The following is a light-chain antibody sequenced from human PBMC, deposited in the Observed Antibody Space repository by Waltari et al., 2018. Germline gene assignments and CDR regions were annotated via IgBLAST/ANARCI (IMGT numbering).Light chain of an antibody. CDR2: WAS. CDR1: QSLLYNSNDKNY. CDR3: QQYYSRRT. J-gene: IGKJ1*01. V-gene: IGKV4-1*01. Sequence: DIVMTQYPDSLAVSLGERVTIKCKSSQSLLYNSNDKNYLAWYQQKPGQPPKLLFYWASTRHSGVPDRFSGSGSATDFTLTISSLQAEDVAVYYCQQYYSRRTFGQGTRVEIK.